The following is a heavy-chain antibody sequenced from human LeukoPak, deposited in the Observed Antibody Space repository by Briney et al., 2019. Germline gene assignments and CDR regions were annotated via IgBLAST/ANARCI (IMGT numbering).Heavy chain of an antibody. D-gene: IGHD6-19*01. Sequence: GGSLRLSCAASGFTFSSYSMNWVRQAPGKGLEWVSAISGSGGSTYYADSVKGRFTISRDNSKNTLYLQMNSLRAEDTAVYYCAKDPRPYSSGWYEIDYWGQGTLVTVSS. V-gene: IGHV3-23*01. CDR2: ISGSGGST. CDR3: AKDPRPYSSGWYEIDY. CDR1: GFTFSSYS. J-gene: IGHJ4*02.